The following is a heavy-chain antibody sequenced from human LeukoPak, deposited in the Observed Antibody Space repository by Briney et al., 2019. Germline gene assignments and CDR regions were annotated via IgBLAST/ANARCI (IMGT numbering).Heavy chain of an antibody. Sequence: SETLSLTCTVSGGSVSSGNYYWSRIRQPPGKGVEWIGFMSNSGHTDSTPSPKSRVTISVDTSKNQFSLKLNSVTAADTAVYYCARVSAAGTGPDYWGQGTLVTVSS. CDR2: MSNSGHT. CDR3: ARVSAAGTGPDY. D-gene: IGHD6-13*01. V-gene: IGHV4-61*01. CDR1: GGSVSSGNYY. J-gene: IGHJ4*02.